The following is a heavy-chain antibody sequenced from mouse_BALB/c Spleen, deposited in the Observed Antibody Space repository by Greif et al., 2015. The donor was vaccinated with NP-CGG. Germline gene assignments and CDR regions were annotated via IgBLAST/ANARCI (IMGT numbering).Heavy chain of an antibody. CDR2: ISSGGGST. CDR1: GFAFSSYD. D-gene: IGHD4-1*01. J-gene: IGHJ3*01. CDR3: ARRANWSWFAY. V-gene: IGHV5-12-1*01. Sequence: DVKVEESGGGLVKPGGSLKLSGAASGFAFSSYDMSWVRQTPEKRLEWVAYISSGGGSTYYPDTVKGRFTISRDNAKNTLYLQMSSLKSEDTAMYYCARRANWSWFAYWGQGTLVTVSA.